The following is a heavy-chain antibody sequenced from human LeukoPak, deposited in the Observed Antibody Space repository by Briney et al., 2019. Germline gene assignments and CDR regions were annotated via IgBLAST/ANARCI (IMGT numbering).Heavy chain of an antibody. V-gene: IGHV1-2*02. Sequence: ASVKVSCKASGYTFTGYYMHWVRQAPGQGLEWMGWINPNSGGTNYAQKFQGRVTMTRDTSISTAYMELSRLRSDDTAVYYGARDPSRRYSSSWYADYWGQGTLVTVSS. J-gene: IGHJ4*02. D-gene: IGHD6-13*01. CDR2: INPNSGGT. CDR3: ARDPSRRYSSSWYADY. CDR1: GYTFTGYY.